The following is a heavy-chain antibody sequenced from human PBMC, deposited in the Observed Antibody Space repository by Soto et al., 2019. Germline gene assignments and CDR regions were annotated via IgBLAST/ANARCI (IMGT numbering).Heavy chain of an antibody. CDR3: GRGAPNWFDP. V-gene: IGHV4-59*01. J-gene: IGHJ5*02. CDR1: GGSISSYY. CDR2: IYYSGST. Sequence: SETLSLTCTVSGGSISSYYWSWIRQPPGKGLEWIGYIYYSGSTNYNPSLKSRVTISVDTSKNQFSLKLSSVTAADTAVYYCGRGAPNWFDPWGQGTLVTVSS.